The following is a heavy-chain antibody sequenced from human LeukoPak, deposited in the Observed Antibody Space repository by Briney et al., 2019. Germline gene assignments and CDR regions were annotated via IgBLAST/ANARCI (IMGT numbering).Heavy chain of an antibody. D-gene: IGHD1-1*01. J-gene: IGHJ4*02. V-gene: IGHV4-59*08. Sequence: PSETLSLTCTVSGGSISSYYWSWIRQPPGKGLEWIGYIYYSGSTNYNPSLKSRVTISVDTSKNQFSLKLSSVTAADTAVYYCARLNWNDVADFDYWGQGTLVTVSS. CDR1: GGSISSYY. CDR2: IYYSGST. CDR3: ARLNWNDVADFDY.